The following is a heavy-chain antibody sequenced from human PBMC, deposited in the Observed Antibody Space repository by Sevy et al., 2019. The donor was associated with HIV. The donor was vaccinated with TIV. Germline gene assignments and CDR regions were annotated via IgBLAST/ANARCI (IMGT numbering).Heavy chain of an antibody. Sequence: SETLSLTCTVSGGSISSYYWSWIRQPPGKGLEWIGYIYYSGSTNYNPSLKSRVTISVDTSKNQFSLKLSSVTAADTAVYYCARDHRSGWATSNYFDYWGQGTLVTVSS. CDR1: GGSISSYY. D-gene: IGHD6-19*01. CDR3: ARDHRSGWATSNYFDY. V-gene: IGHV4-59*01. J-gene: IGHJ4*02. CDR2: IYYSGST.